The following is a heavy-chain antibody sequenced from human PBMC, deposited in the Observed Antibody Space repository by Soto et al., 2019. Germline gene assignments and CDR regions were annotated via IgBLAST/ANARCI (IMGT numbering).Heavy chain of an antibody. J-gene: IGHJ4*02. V-gene: IGHV2-5*01. CDR3: VHRTTVTSVDY. Sequence: QITLKASGPTLVKPTQALTLTCTFSGFSLSTREVVVGWVRQPPGKAPEWLTFIYGNDYKRYSTSLRSRLTITKDSSKSQVILTMTNMDPVDTATYYCVHRTTVTSVDYWGQGTLVSVSS. D-gene: IGHD4-17*01. CDR2: IYGNDYK. CDR1: GFSLSTREVV.